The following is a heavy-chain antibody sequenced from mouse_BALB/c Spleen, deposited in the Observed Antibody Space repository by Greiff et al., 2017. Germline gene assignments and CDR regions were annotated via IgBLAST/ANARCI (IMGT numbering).Heavy chain of an antibody. CDR1: GFTFSSFG. CDR2: ISSGSSTI. D-gene: IGHD2-3*01. CDR3: ARRDGPYAMDY. Sequence: EVKLMESGGGLVQPGGSRKLSCAASGFTFSSFGMHWVRQAPEKGLEWVAYISSGSSTIYYADTVKGRFTISRDNPKNTLFLQMTSLRSEDTAMYYCARRDGPYAMDYWGQGTSVTVSS. V-gene: IGHV5-17*02. J-gene: IGHJ4*01.